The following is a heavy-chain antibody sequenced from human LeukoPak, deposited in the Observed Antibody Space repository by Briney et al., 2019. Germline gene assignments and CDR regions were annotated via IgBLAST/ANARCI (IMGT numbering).Heavy chain of an antibody. V-gene: IGHV1-69*13. CDR1: GYTFTSYG. CDR3: ARALAGAHYFGY. CDR2: IIPIFGTA. J-gene: IGHJ4*02. D-gene: IGHD6-13*01. Sequence: SVKVSCKASGYTFTSYGISWVRQAPGQGLEWMGGIIPIFGTANYAQKFQGRVTITADESTSTAYMELSSLRSEDTAVYYCARALAGAHYFGYWGQGTLVTVSS.